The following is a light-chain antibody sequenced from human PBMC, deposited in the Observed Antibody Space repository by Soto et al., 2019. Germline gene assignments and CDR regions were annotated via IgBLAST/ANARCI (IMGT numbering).Light chain of an antibody. Sequence: DIAMTQSPSTLSASEGDRVTISCRASQSVSIWLAWYQKKPGRAPKLFIYKSSILASGVPSRCSGSGSGTEFTLTISGLQPDDVATYYCQQLNTSPWTFGQGTKVDIK. V-gene: IGKV1-5*03. CDR3: QQLNTSPWT. CDR1: QSVSIW. CDR2: KSS. J-gene: IGKJ1*01.